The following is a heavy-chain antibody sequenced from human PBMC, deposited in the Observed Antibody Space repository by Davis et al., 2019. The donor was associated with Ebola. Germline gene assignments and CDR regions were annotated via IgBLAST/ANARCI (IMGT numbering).Heavy chain of an antibody. D-gene: IGHD3-16*01. J-gene: IGHJ4*02. Sequence: SCKASGSTFISYAMSWVRQAPGKGLEWVSSISGSGDSTYYADSVKGRFTISRDNVQNTLYFQMNSLRADDTAVYYCAKVSFRFWDIWGQGVLVTVSS. CDR3: AKVSFRFWDI. CDR1: GSTFISYA. V-gene: IGHV3-23*01. CDR2: ISGSGDST.